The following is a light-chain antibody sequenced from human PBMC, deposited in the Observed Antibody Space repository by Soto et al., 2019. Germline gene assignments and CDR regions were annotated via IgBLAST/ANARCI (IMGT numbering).Light chain of an antibody. CDR1: QSVSSN. CDR2: GAS. CDR3: QQYNNWPPLT. J-gene: IGKJ4*01. V-gene: IGKV3-15*01. Sequence: EIVMTQSPATLSVSPGERATLSCRASQSVSSNLAWYQQKPGQAPRLLIYGASPRATGIPARFSGSGSGTEFTLTISSLQSEDFEVYYCQQYNNWPPLTFGGGTKVEIK.